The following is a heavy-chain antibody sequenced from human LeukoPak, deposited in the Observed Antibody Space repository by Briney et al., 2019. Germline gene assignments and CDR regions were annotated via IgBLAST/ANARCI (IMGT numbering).Heavy chain of an antibody. CDR1: GGSISSYY. D-gene: IGHD3-16*01. J-gene: IGHJ6*03. V-gene: IGHV4-59*12. Sequence: PSETLSLTCTVSGGSISSYYWSWIRQPPGKGLEWIGYIYYSGSTNYNPSLKSRVTISVDTSNKQFSLKLNSVTAADTAVYYCASISVMHPLGGYYYMDVWGNGTTVTISS. CDR2: IYYSGST. CDR3: ASISVMHPLGGYYYMDV.